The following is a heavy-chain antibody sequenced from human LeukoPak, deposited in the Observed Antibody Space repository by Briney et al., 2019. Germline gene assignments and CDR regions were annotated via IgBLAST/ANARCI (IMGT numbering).Heavy chain of an antibody. Sequence: GGSLRLSCAASGFTVSSNYMSWVREAPGKALEWGSDIYSGGSTYYADSVKGRFTISRDNSKNTLYLQMNSLRAEDTAVYYCARGKQVGAPYYYYGMDVWGQGTTVTVSS. CDR3: ARGKQVGAPYYYYGMDV. D-gene: IGHD1-26*01. CDR1: GFTVSSNY. J-gene: IGHJ6*02. V-gene: IGHV3-66*01. CDR2: IYSGGST.